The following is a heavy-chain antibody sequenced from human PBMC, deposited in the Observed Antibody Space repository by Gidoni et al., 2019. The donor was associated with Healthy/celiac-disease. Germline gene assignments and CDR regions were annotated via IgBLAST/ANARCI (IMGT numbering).Heavy chain of an antibody. D-gene: IGHD1-26*01. CDR3: ARHLRYLRGTDLSFDY. CDR1: GGSISSSSYY. V-gene: IGHV4-39*01. Sequence: QLQLQESGPGLVKPSETLSLTCTVSGGSISSSSYYWGWIRQPPGKGLEWIGSIYYSGSTYYNPSLKSRVTISVDTSKNQFSLKLSSVTAADTAVYYCARHLRYLRGTDLSFDYWGQGTLVTVSS. CDR2: IYYSGST. J-gene: IGHJ4*02.